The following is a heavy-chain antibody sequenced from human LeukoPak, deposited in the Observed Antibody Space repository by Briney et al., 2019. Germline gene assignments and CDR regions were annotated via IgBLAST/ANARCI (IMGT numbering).Heavy chain of an antibody. J-gene: IGHJ4*02. CDR2: VYYTGSA. D-gene: IGHD6-19*01. CDR3: ARIDRAVAGTIDY. CDR1: GGSISSTSYH. Sequence: SETLSLTCTVSGGSISSTSYHWAWIRQPPGKGLEWIATVYYTGSAYYNPSLKSRVTMSVDTSKNQFSLKLSSVTAADTAVYYCARIDRAVAGTIDYWGQGTLVTVSS. V-gene: IGHV4-39*07.